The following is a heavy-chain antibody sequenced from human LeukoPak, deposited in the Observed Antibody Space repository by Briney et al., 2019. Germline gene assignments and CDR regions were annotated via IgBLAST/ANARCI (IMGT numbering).Heavy chain of an antibody. J-gene: IGHJ4*02. D-gene: IGHD6-13*01. V-gene: IGHV4-34*01. CDR1: GGSFNGYY. CDR2: INHSGST. Sequence: PSETLSLTCAFSGGSFNGYYWSWTRQPPGKGLEWIGEINHSGSTNYNPSLKSRVTISVDKSKNQFSLKLTSVTAADTAVYYCARRRFAAAGRALDYWGQGTLVTVSS. CDR3: ARRRFAAAGRALDY.